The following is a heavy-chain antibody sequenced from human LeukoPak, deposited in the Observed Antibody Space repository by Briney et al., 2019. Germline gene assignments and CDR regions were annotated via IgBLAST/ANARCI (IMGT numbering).Heavy chain of an antibody. CDR2: TYYRSKWYN. J-gene: IGHJ4*02. Sequence: SQTLSLTCAISGDSVSSNSAAWNWIRQSPSRGLEWLGRTYYRSKWYNDYAVSVKSRITINPDTSKNQFSLQLSSVTPEDTAVYYCARGAGYSSGWYAGEFDYWGQGTLVTVSS. V-gene: IGHV6-1*01. CDR1: GDSVSSNSAA. CDR3: ARGAGYSSGWYAGEFDY. D-gene: IGHD6-19*01.